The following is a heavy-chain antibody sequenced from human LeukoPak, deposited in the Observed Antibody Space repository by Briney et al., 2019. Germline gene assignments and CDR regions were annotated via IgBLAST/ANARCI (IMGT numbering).Heavy chain of an antibody. CDR2: IYYSGST. D-gene: IGHD1-26*01. J-gene: IGHJ4*02. CDR1: GGSISSYY. V-gene: IGHV4-59*01. Sequence: PSETLSLTCTVSGGSISSYYWSWIRQPPGKGLEWIGYIYYSGSTNYNPPLQSRVTISVDTSKNPFSLKLSSVTAADTAVYYCAREGGSHGPPNYWGQGTLVTVSS. CDR3: AREGGSHGPPNY.